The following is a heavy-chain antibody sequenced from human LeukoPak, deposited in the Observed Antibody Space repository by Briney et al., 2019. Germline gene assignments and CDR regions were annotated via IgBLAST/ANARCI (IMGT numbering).Heavy chain of an antibody. Sequence: ASVKVSCKASGYTFTDYYMHWVRQAPGQGLEWMGWINPNSGGTNYAQKFYARVTMTRDTSISTAYMELSRLRSDDTAVFYCARSPDILTGEDFDYWGQGTLVTVSS. CDR3: ARSPDILTGEDFDY. CDR2: INPNSGGT. V-gene: IGHV1-2*02. D-gene: IGHD3-9*01. J-gene: IGHJ4*02. CDR1: GYTFTDYY.